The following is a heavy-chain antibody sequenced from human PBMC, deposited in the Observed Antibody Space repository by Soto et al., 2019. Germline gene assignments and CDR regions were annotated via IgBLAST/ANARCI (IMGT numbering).Heavy chain of an antibody. CDR1: GFTFNSYA. V-gene: IGHV3-23*01. CDR2: ISASGGNT. CDR3: AKGPGVLGLDY. J-gene: IGHJ4*02. D-gene: IGHD2-8*01. Sequence: HPGGSLRLSCAASGFTFNSYAMSWVRQAPGKGLGWVSAISASGGNTNYADSVKGRFTISRDNSKNTLYLQMNSLRAEDTAVYYCAKGPGVLGLDYWGQGTLVTVSS.